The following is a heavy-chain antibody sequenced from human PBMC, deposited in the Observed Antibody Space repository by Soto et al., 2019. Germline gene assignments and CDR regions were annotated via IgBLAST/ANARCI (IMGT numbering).Heavy chain of an antibody. Sequence: QVQLQESGPGLVKPSQTLSLTCTVSGGSISSGGYYWSWIRQHPGKGLEWIGYIYYSGSTYYNPSLKRRVTISVDTSKTQFALKLSSVTAADTAVYYCARVVDTAMVIQHWGQGTLVTVSS. J-gene: IGHJ1*01. CDR3: ARVVDTAMVIQH. CDR2: IYYSGST. CDR1: GGSISSGGYY. V-gene: IGHV4-31*03. D-gene: IGHD5-18*01.